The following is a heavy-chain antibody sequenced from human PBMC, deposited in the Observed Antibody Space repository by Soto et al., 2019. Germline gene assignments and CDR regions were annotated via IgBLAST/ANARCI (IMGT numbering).Heavy chain of an antibody. V-gene: IGHV3-30*18. CDR3: AKVARGRANWNEFDY. J-gene: IGHJ4*02. CDR1: GFIFSNYA. CDR2: ISYDGSNK. Sequence: QVQLVESGGGVVQSGRSLRLSCAASGFIFSNYAIHWVRQAPGKGLDWVAVISYDGSNKYSADSVKGRFTISRDSSKNTVYLQMDSLRPEDTAVYYCAKVARGRANWNEFDYWGQGTLVTVSS. D-gene: IGHD1-1*01.